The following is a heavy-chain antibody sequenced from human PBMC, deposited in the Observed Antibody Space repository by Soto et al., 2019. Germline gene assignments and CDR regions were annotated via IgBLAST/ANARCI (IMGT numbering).Heavy chain of an antibody. V-gene: IGHV1-18*01. CDR3: ARDSGRGSSGWDPFYYYYYGMDV. CDR2: ISAYNGNT. J-gene: IGHJ6*02. D-gene: IGHD6-19*01. Sequence: SVKVSCKASGYTFTSYGISWVRQAPGQGLEWMGWISAYNGNTNYAQKLQGRVTMTTDTSTSTAYMELRSLRSDDTAVYYCARDSGRGSSGWDPFYYYYYGMDVWGQGTTVTVSS. CDR1: GYTFTSYG.